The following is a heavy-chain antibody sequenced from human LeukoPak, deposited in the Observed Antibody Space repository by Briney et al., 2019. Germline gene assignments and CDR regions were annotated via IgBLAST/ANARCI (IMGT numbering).Heavy chain of an antibody. D-gene: IGHD6-13*01. Sequence: GGSLRLSCAASGFTFSSYAMSWVRQAPGKGLEWVSAISGSGGSTYYAYSVKGRFTISRDNSKNTLYLQMNSLRAEDTAVYYCAKVGTYSSRGSHDYWGQGTLVTVSS. V-gene: IGHV3-23*01. CDR1: GFTFSSYA. CDR3: AKVGTYSSRGSHDY. J-gene: IGHJ4*02. CDR2: ISGSGGST.